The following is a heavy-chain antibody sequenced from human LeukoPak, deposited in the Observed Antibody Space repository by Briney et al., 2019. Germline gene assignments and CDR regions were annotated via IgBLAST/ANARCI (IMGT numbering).Heavy chain of an antibody. J-gene: IGHJ5*02. Sequence: SVKVSCKASGGTFSTYAITWVRLAPGQGLERMGGIIPFLGTANYAQKFQGRVTITADESTSTAYMELRSLRSDDTAVYYCARERGDRPVWLDPWGQGTLVTVSS. D-gene: IGHD2-21*02. CDR2: IIPFLGTA. CDR1: GGTFSTYA. V-gene: IGHV1-69*01. CDR3: ARERGDRPVWLDP.